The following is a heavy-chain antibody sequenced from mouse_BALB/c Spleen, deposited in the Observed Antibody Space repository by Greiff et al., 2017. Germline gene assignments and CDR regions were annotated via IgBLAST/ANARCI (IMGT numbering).Heavy chain of an antibody. D-gene: IGHD2-14*01. CDR1: GFDFSRYW. Sequence: VQLKESGGGLVQPGGSLKLSCAASGFDFSRYWMSWVRQAPGKGLEWIGEINPDSSTINYTPSLKDKFIISRDNAKNTLYLQMSKVRSEDTALYYCARPEFYYRYDGFAYWGQGTLVTVSA. J-gene: IGHJ3*01. CDR2: INPDSSTI. CDR3: ARPEFYYRYDGFAY. V-gene: IGHV4-1*02.